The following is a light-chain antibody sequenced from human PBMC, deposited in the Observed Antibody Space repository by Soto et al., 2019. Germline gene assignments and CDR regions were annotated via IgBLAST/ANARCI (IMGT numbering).Light chain of an antibody. CDR1: QDISTY. J-gene: IGKJ1*01. CDR3: QQLDSDPPWT. Sequence: IQLTQSPSSLSASVGDRVNITCRASQDISTYLAWYQQHPGRAPKLLVFLASTLESGVPSRFSGSGSGTDFTLTISSPQPDDFATYYCQQLDSDPPWTFGQGTRVEIK. V-gene: IGKV1-9*01. CDR2: LAS.